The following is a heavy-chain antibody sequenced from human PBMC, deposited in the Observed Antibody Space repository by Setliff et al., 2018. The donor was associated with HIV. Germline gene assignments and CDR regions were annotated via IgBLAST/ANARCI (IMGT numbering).Heavy chain of an antibody. D-gene: IGHD3-16*01. V-gene: IGHV1-3*01. CDR2: INAGNGNT. Sequence: GASVKVSCKTSGFTFSNYAMRWVRQAPGQRLEWMGWINAGNGNTKYSQKFQGRVTITRDTSASTAYMELRSLRSDDTAVYYCARDDGGYNYAEAFDVWGQGTMVTVSS. CDR3: ARDDGGYNYAEAFDV. CDR1: GFTFSNYA. J-gene: IGHJ3*01.